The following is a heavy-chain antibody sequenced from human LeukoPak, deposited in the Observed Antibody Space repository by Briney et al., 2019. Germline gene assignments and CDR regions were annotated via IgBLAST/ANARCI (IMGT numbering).Heavy chain of an antibody. CDR3: ARDLWFGELSYYGMDV. V-gene: IGHV4-31*03. J-gene: IGHJ6*04. CDR2: IYYSGST. D-gene: IGHD3-10*01. Sequence: SQTLSLTCTVSGGSISSGGYYWSWIRQHPGKGLEWIGYIYYSGSTYNPSLKSRVTISVDTSKNQFSLKLSSVTAADTAVYYCARDLWFGELSYYGMDVWGKGTTVTVSS. CDR1: GGSISSGGYY.